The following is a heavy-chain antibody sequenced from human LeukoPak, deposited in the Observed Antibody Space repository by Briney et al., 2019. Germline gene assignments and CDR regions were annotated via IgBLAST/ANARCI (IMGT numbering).Heavy chain of an antibody. D-gene: IGHD1-14*01. CDR1: GFTFSSYG. J-gene: IGHJ4*02. CDR2: IRYDGSEK. Sequence: QSGGSLRLSGAASGFTFSSYGMHWVRQAPGKGLEWVAFIRYDGSEKYYADAVKGRFSISRDNSKNTLYLQMNSLRAEDTAVYYCAKDRAFTGGGDFDYWGQGTLVTVSS. CDR3: AKDRAFTGGGDFDY. V-gene: IGHV3-30*02.